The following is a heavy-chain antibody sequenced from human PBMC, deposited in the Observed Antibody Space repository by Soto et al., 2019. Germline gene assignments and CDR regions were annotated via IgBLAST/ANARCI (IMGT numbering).Heavy chain of an antibody. CDR3: ARDGGGGFHDY. CDR1: GVNFNDYG. D-gene: IGHD3-16*01. J-gene: IGHJ4*02. CDR2: IGTAGGP. V-gene: IGHV3-13*02. Sequence: PRGALRVSCVASGVNFNDYGMNGVRQVAGKRPEWVSVIGTAGGPNYSDSVNGRFTTYRENAKSSLYLQMSSVRDGATAVYYCARDGGGGFHDYWGQGAVVT.